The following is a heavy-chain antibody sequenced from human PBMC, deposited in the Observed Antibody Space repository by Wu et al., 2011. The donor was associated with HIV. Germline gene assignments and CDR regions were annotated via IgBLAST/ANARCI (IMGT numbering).Heavy chain of an antibody. V-gene: IGHV1-69*15. CDR1: GGTFSTYG. CDR3: AGAIGTTSPYYYHYMDV. Sequence: QVQLVQSGAEVKKPGSSVKVSCKASGGTFSTYGIIWVRQAPGQGLEWMGRIIPIFGTTNYAQKFQGRVTITADESTSTAYMELSSLRFEDTAVYYCAGAIGTTSPYYYHYMDVWGKGTTVTVSS. D-gene: IGHD1-1*01. J-gene: IGHJ6*03. CDR2: IIPIFGTT.